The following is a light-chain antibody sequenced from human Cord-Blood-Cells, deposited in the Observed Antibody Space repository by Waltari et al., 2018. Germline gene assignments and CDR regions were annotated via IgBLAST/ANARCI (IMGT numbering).Light chain of an antibody. Sequence: DIQMTQSPSTLYASVGDRVTITCRASQSISSWLAWYQPKPGKAPKLLIYKASSLESGVPSRFSGSGSGTEFTLTISSLQPDDFATYYCQQYNSYSLTFGGGTKGEIK. J-gene: IGKJ4*01. CDR3: QQYNSYSLT. CDR2: KAS. CDR1: QSISSW. V-gene: IGKV1-5*03.